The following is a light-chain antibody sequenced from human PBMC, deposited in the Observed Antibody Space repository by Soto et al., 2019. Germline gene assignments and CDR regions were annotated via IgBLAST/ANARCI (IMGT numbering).Light chain of an antibody. Sequence: IRMTQSPSSLSASVGDRVTITCRASQGIRNDLGWYQQKPGKAPKLLIYAASSLQSGVPSRFIGSGSATEFTLTISSLQPDDFATYYCQQYNSYWTFGQGTKVEIK. J-gene: IGKJ1*01. CDR3: QQYNSYWT. CDR1: QGIRND. V-gene: IGKV1-17*01. CDR2: AAS.